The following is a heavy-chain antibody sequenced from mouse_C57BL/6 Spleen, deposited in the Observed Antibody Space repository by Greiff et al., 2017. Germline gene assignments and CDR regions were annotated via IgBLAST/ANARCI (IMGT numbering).Heavy chain of an antibody. V-gene: IGHV1-63*01. CDR1: GYTFTNYW. J-gene: IGHJ3*01. Sequence: QVQLQQSGAELVRPGTSVKMSCKASGYTFTNYWIGWAKQRPGHGLEWIGDIYPGGGYTNYTEKFKGKATLTADTSSSTAYMQFSSLTSEDSAIYDCARGGLYGSSLAGCAYWGQGTLVTVSA. CDR3: ARGGLYGSSLAGCAY. CDR2: IYPGGGYT. D-gene: IGHD1-1*01.